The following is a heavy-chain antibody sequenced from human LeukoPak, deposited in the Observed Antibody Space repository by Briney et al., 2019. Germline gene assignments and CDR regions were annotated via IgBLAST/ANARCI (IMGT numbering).Heavy chain of an antibody. CDR3: ARRYSGSYSAFDI. CDR2: IDPGDSDT. D-gene: IGHD1-26*01. CDR1: GYCFTSYW. V-gene: IGHV5-51*01. Sequence: GESLKISCRGSGYCFTSYWIGWVRQMPGKGLEWMGIIDPGDSDTRYSPSFQGQVTISADKSISTAYLQWSSLKASDTAMYYCARRYSGSYSAFDIWGQGTMVTISS. J-gene: IGHJ3*02.